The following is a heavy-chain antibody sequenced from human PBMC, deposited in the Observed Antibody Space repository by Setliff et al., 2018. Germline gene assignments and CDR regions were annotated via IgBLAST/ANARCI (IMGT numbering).Heavy chain of an antibody. D-gene: IGHD5-18*01. CDR1: GLTFSSYW. CDR3: AKLVWLTTWYYMDV. CDR2: IKQDGSEI. Sequence: GGSLRLSCAASGLTFSSYWMTWVRQAPGKGLEWLANIKQDGSEIYSVDSVKGRFSISRDNAKNSLYLQMNSLRAEDTAVYYCAKLVWLTTWYYMDVWGRGTTVTVSS. V-gene: IGHV3-7*03. J-gene: IGHJ6*03.